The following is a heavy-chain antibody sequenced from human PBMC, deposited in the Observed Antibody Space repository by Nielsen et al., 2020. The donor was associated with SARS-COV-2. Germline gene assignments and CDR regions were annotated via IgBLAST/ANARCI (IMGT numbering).Heavy chain of an antibody. CDR3: ARGTTHDYFDY. J-gene: IGHJ4*02. CDR1: GGSISSGDYY. Sequence: SETLSLTCTVSGGSISSGDYYWSWIRQPPGKGLEWIGYIYYSGSTYYNPSLKSRVTISVDTSKNQPSLKLSSVTAADTAVYYCARGTTHDYFDYWGQGTLVTVSS. CDR2: IYYSGST. D-gene: IGHD4-17*01. V-gene: IGHV4-30-4*02.